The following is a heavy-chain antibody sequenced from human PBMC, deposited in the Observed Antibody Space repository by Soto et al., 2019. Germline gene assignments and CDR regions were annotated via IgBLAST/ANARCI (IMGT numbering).Heavy chain of an antibody. CDR2: INHSGST. CDR3: ARAGNDFWSGYLPYYYYGMDV. CDR1: GGSFSGYC. J-gene: IGHJ6*02. D-gene: IGHD3-3*01. Sequence: PSETLSLTCAVYGGSFSGYCWSWIRQPPGKGLEWIGEINHSGSTNYNPSLKSRVTISVDMSKNQFSLKLSSVTAADTAVYYCARAGNDFWSGYLPYYYYGMDVWGQGTTVTVS. V-gene: IGHV4-34*01.